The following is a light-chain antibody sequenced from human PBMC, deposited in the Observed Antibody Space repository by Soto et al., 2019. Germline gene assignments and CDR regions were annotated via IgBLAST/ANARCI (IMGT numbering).Light chain of an antibody. Sequence: ENVLTQSPGTLSLSPGERATLSCRASQSVTNNYLAWYQQKPGQAPRLLIYDASGRPAGIPDRFSGSGSGTDFTLTISRLEPEDFAVYYCQQYGSSGTFGQGTKVEIK. CDR2: DAS. CDR1: QSVTNNY. J-gene: IGKJ1*01. CDR3: QQYGSSGT. V-gene: IGKV3-20*01.